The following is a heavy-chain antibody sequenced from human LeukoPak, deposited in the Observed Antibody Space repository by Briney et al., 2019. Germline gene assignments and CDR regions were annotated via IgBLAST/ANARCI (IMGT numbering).Heavy chain of an antibody. CDR2: IKQGGSEK. CDR3: TRLSAMLRGPEPIYYFAS. J-gene: IGHJ4*02. CDR1: GFNFNTYL. Sequence: GWSLRLSCAASGFNFNTYLMSWVRQAPWRGLEWVANIKQGGSEKFYVDSLQGRFTLSRDNNQHSLYLQMNRLRLEDTAMYYCTRLSAMLRGPEPIYYFASWRQGTLVTVSS. D-gene: IGHD3-10*01. V-gene: IGHV3-7*01.